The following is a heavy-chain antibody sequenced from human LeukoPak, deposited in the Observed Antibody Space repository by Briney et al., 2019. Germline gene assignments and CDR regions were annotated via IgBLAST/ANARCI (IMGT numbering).Heavy chain of an antibody. V-gene: IGHV3-23*01. CDR2: ISGSGGST. D-gene: IGHD2-15*01. CDR1: GFTFSSYA. CDR3: ARSLGYCSGGHCYYAFDI. J-gene: IGHJ3*02. Sequence: GGSLRLSCAASGFTFSSYAMSWVRQAPGKGLEWVSAISGSGGSTYYADSVKGRFTISRDNSKNTLYLQMNSLRADDTAVYYCARSLGYCSGGHCYYAFDIWGQGTMVTVSS.